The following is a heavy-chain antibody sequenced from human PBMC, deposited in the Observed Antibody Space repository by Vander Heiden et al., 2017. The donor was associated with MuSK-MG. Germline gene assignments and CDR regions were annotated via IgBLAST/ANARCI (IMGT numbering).Heavy chain of an antibody. J-gene: IGHJ6*02. CDR2: ISSSSSYI. Sequence: EVQLVESGGGLVKPGGSLRLSCAASGFTFSSYSMNWVRQAPGKGLEWVSSISSSSSYIYYADSVKGRFTISRDNAKNSLYLQMNSLRAEDTAVYYCARESRTYYYGSGNGMDVWGQGTTVTVSS. D-gene: IGHD3-10*01. V-gene: IGHV3-21*01. CDR3: ARESRTYYYGSGNGMDV. CDR1: GFTFSSYS.